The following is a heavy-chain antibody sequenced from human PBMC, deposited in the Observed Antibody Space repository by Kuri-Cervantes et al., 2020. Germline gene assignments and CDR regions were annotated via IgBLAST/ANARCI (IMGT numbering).Heavy chain of an antibody. V-gene: IGHV3-7*01. J-gene: IGHJ4*02. CDR2: IKQDGSEK. D-gene: IGHD6-25*01. CDR1: GFTFSSYW. Sequence: GESLKISCAASGFTFSSYWMSWVRQAPGKGLEWVANIKQDGSEKYYADSVKGRFTISRDNAKNSLFLHMNSLRAEDTAVYYCAKGWGSASLDYWGQGTLVTVSS. CDR3: AKGWGSASLDY.